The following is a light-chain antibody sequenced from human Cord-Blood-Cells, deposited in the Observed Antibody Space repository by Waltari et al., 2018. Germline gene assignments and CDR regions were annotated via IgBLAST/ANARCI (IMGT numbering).Light chain of an antibody. V-gene: IGKV3-20*01. CDR2: GAS. J-gene: IGKJ3*01. CDR3: QQYGSSRRGFT. Sequence: ETVLTQSPGTLSLSPGERATHSCRASQSVSSSYLAWYQQKPGQAPRLLIYGASSRATGIPDRFSGSGSGTDFTLTISRLEPEDFAVYYCQQYGSSRRGFTFGPGTKVDIK. CDR1: QSVSSSY.